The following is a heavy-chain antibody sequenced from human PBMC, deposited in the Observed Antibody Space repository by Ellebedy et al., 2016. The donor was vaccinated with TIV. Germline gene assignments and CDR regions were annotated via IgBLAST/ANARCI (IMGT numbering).Heavy chain of an antibody. CDR1: GFTFSSYA. J-gene: IGHJ4*02. Sequence: GGSLRLSXAASGFTFSSYAMSWVRQAPGQGLEWVSAISGSGGSTYYADSVKGRFTISRDNSKNTLYLQMNSLRAEDTAVYYCAKSEEAWSGYYMGYFDYWGQGTLVTVSS. D-gene: IGHD3-3*01. CDR3: AKSEEAWSGYYMGYFDY. CDR2: ISGSGGST. V-gene: IGHV3-23*01.